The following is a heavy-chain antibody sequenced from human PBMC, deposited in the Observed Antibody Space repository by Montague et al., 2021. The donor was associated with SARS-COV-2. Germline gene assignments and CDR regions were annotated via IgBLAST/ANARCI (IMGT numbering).Heavy chain of an antibody. D-gene: IGHD1-1*01. CDR1: GGSFSDYH. V-gene: IGHV4-34*01. CDR2: INYGGST. CDR3: ARGAPGY. Sequence: SETLSLTCAVYGGSFSDYHWTWIRQSPGEGLEWIGRINYGGSTKYNPSPKSRVTISIDTSKNQFSLKLTSVTAADTAVYYCARGAPGYWGQGTLVTVSS. J-gene: IGHJ4*02.